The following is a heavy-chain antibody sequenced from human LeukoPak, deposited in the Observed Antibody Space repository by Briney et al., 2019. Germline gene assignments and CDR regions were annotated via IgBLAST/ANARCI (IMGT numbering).Heavy chain of an antibody. CDR2: IKQDGSEK. CDR3: ARVGDYVCIDYYYYMDV. CDR1: RFTFSSYW. D-gene: IGHD3-16*01. V-gene: IGHV3-7*01. Sequence: PGGSLRLSCAASRFTFSSYWMSWVRQAPGQGLEWVANIKQDGSEKYYVDSVKGRFTISRDNAKNSLYLQMNSLRAEDTAVYYCARVGDYVCIDYYYYMDVWGKGTTVTVSS. J-gene: IGHJ6*03.